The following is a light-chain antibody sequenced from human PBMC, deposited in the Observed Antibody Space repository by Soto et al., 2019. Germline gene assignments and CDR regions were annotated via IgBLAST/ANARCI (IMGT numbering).Light chain of an antibody. Sequence: QSVLTQPPSASGTPGQRVSISCSGSSSNIGSNYVFWYQQLPGTAPQLLIFSNNQRPSGVPDRFSGSKSGTSASLAISGLRSEDEADYFCAAWDDRLSGGVFGGGTKLTVL. V-gene: IGLV1-47*02. CDR2: SNN. CDR1: SSNIGSNY. CDR3: AAWDDRLSGGV. J-gene: IGLJ3*02.